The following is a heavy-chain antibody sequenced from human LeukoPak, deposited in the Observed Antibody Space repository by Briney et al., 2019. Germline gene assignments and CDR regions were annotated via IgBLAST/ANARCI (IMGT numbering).Heavy chain of an antibody. D-gene: IGHD6-13*01. CDR1: GFTFSSYA. CDR3: AKGSIAAAGSIPSY. V-gene: IGHV3-23*01. Sequence: GGSLRLSCAASGFTFSSYAMSWVRQAPGKGLEWVSAISGSGGSTYYADSVQGRFTISRDNSKNTLYLQMNSLRAEDTAVYYCAKGSIAAAGSIPSYWGQGTLVTVSS. J-gene: IGHJ4*02. CDR2: ISGSGGST.